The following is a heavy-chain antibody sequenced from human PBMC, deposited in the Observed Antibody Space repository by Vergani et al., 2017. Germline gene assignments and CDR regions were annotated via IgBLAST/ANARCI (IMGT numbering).Heavy chain of an antibody. CDR3: ARGGYFELDY. V-gene: IGHV3-64D*06. CDR2: ISSNGGST. CDR1: GFTFSSYA. J-gene: IGHJ4*02. Sequence: EVQLVESGGGLVQPGGSLRLSCSASGFTFSSYAMHWVRQAPGKGLEYVSAISSNGGSTYYADSVKGRFTISRDNSKNTLYLQMSSLRAEDTAVYYCARGGYFELDYWGQGTLVTVSS. D-gene: IGHD3-3*01.